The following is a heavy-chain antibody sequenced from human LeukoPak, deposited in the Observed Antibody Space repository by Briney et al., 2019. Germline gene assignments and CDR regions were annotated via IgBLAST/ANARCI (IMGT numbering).Heavy chain of an antibody. CDR2: ISYDGSNK. D-gene: IGHD1-26*01. CDR3: AKGPSVGATDR. J-gene: IGHJ5*02. CDR1: GFTFSSYG. V-gene: IGHV3-30*18. Sequence: GGSLRLSCAASGFTFSSYGMHWVRQAPGKGLEWVAVISYDGSNKYYADSVKGRFTISRDNSKNTLYLQMNSLRAEDTAVYYCAKGPSVGATDRWGQGTLDTVSS.